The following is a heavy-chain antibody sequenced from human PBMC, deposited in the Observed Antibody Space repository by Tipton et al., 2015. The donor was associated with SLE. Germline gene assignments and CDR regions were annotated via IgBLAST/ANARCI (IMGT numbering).Heavy chain of an antibody. D-gene: IGHD3-22*01. J-gene: IGHJ3*02. CDR3: ARDKGWNLRDDRGGYRPIYAFDI. CDR1: GDSVSTNSAA. V-gene: IGHV6-1*01. Sequence: GLVKPSQTLSLTCAISGDSVSTNSAAWNWIRQSPSRGLEWLGRTYYRSKWFNDYAVSVKSRITINPDTSKNQFSLKLTSVTAADTAVYYCARDKGWNLRDDRGGYRPIYAFDIWGPGTMVTVSS. CDR2: TYYRSKWFN.